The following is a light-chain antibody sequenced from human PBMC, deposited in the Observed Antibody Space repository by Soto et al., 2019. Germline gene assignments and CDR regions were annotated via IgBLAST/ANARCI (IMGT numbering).Light chain of an antibody. V-gene: IGKV3-20*01. CDR2: AAS. Sequence: EIVLTQSPGTLSLSPGERATPSCRASQSVSSNYLAWYQQKPGQAPRLLIYAASSRATGIPDRFSGSGSGPDFTLTISRLEPEDFAVYYCQQYGSSPWTFGQGTKVDIK. J-gene: IGKJ1*01. CDR1: QSVSSNY. CDR3: QQYGSSPWT.